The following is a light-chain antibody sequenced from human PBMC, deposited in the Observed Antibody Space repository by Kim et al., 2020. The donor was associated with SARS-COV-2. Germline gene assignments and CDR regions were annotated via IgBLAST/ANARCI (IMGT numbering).Light chain of an antibody. V-gene: IGKV1-5*03. CDR3: QQYNSYWT. J-gene: IGKJ1*01. CDR2: KAS. CDR1: QSISSW. Sequence: SASVGDRVTITCRASQSISSWLAWYQQKPGKAPKLLIYKASSLESGVPSRFSGGGSGTELTLTISSLQPDDFATYYCQQYNSYWTFGQGTKVDIK.